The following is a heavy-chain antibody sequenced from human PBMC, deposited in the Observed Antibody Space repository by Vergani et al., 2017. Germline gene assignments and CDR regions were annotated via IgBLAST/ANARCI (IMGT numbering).Heavy chain of an antibody. CDR1: GGSITYGAFY. J-gene: IGHJ5*02. CDR3: AGCFRDEGMIYGGTVENWFDP. CDR2: IHYSENK. V-gene: IGHV4-39*01. Sequence: QLQLQESGPGLVKPSETLSLTCTVSGGSITYGAFYWGWIRQSPGKGLEWIGSIHYSENKFYNPSLESRVTLSIDTTKNQFSLKLKSVTAADTAVYYCAGCFRDEGMIYGGTVENWFDPWGQGTLVTVSS. D-gene: IGHD3-22*01.